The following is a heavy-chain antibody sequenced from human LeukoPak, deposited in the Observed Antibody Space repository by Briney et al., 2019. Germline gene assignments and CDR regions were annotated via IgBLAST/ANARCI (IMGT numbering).Heavy chain of an antibody. J-gene: IGHJ3*02. CDR2: IKQDGSEK. CDR3: ARDVLAAGATGTFDI. Sequence: GGSLRLSCAASGFTVSFYAMSWVRQTPGKGLEWVANIKQDGSEKYYVDSVKGRFTISRDNAKTSLYLQMNSLRAEDTAVYYCARDVLAAGATGTFDIWGQGTMVTVSS. CDR1: GFTVSFYA. D-gene: IGHD1-14*01. V-gene: IGHV3-7*03.